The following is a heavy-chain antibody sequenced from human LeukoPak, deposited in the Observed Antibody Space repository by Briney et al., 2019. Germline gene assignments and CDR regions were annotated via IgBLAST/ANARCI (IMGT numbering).Heavy chain of an antibody. CDR3: AREYTGIAEYYFDY. Sequence: PETLSLTCTVPGGSISSYFRSWIRQPVGKGLEWIGRIYTSGSTNYNPSLKSRVTISVDTSKNQFSLKLSSVTAADTAVYYCAREYTGIAEYYFDYWGQGTLVTVSS. V-gene: IGHV4-4*07. J-gene: IGHJ4*02. D-gene: IGHD6-13*01. CDR1: GGSISSYF. CDR2: IYTSGST.